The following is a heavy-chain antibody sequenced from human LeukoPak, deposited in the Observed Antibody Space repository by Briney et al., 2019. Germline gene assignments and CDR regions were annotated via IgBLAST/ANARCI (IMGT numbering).Heavy chain of an antibody. CDR1: GYTSTSYG. Sequence: ASVKVSCKASGYTSTSYGISWVRQAPGQGLEWMGWISAYNGNTNYAQKLQGRVTMTTDTSTSTAYMELRSLRSDDTAVYYCAREGYSSSWYEGGYYFDYWGQGTLVTVSS. V-gene: IGHV1-18*01. CDR3: AREGYSSSWYEGGYYFDY. D-gene: IGHD6-13*01. CDR2: ISAYNGNT. J-gene: IGHJ4*02.